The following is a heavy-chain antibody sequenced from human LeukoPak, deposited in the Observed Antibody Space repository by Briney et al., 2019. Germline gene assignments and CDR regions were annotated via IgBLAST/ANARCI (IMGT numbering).Heavy chain of an antibody. V-gene: IGHV3-7*01. Sequence: PGGSLRLSCAASGFTFSSYWMSWVRQAPGKGLEWVANIKQDGSEKYYVDSVKGRFTISRDNAKNSLYLQMNSLRAEDTAVYYCARDPEYYDFWSGYFHAFDIWGQGTMVTVSS. CDR1: GFTFSSYW. D-gene: IGHD3-3*01. J-gene: IGHJ3*02. CDR2: IKQDGSEK. CDR3: ARDPEYYDFWSGYFHAFDI.